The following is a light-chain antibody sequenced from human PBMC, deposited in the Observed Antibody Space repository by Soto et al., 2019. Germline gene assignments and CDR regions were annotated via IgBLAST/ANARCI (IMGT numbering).Light chain of an antibody. CDR3: QDYNSAPA. J-gene: IGKJ4*01. V-gene: IGKV1-27*01. CDR2: AAS. CDR1: QAISNY. Sequence: DVQMTQSPSSLSASVGDRVTITCRASQAISNYLAWYQQKPGKIPKLLIYAASTLQSGVPSRFSGGGSETVFTLTISSLQPEDVATYYCQDYNSAPAFGGGTKVEIK.